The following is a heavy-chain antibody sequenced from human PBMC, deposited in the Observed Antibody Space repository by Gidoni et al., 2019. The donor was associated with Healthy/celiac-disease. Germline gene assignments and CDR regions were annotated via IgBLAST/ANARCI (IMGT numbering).Heavy chain of an antibody. Sequence: QVQLVASGGGLVKPGGSLSLSGAASGFNFSAYYMPWIRQAPGKGLEWVSYISSSSSYTNYADSVKGRFTISRDNAKNSLYLQMNSLRAEDTAVYYCARDAQSPVVVPAAYSGGMDVWGQGTTVTVSS. CDR1: GFNFSAYY. CDR2: ISSSSSYT. D-gene: IGHD2-2*01. CDR3: ARDAQSPVVVPAAYSGGMDV. J-gene: IGHJ6*02. V-gene: IGHV3-11*06.